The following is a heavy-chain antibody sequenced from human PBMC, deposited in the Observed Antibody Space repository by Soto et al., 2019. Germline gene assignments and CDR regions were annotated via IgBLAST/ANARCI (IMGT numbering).Heavy chain of an antibody. CDR3: AKGPATSWRYFDY. CDR2: ISGSGGST. V-gene: IGHV3-23*01. J-gene: IGHJ4*02. CDR1: GFTFSSYA. Sequence: EVQLLESGGGLVQPGGSLRLSCAASGFTFSSYAMSWVRQAPGKGLEWVSAISGSGGSTYYADSVKGRFTISRDNSKNTLYLQMYSLRAEDTAIYYCAKGPATSWRYFDYWGQVTLVTVSS.